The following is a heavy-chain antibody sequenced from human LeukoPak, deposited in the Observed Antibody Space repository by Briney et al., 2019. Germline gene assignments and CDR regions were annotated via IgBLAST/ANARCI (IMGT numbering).Heavy chain of an antibody. D-gene: IGHD2-8*01. Sequence: PGGSLRLSCAASGFTFDDYAMHWVRQAPGRGLVWVSRINPDGSSTTYADSVKGRFTISRDNAKNTLYLQMNSLRAEDTAVYYCARAYNGDYWYFDLWGRGTLVTVSS. CDR2: INPDGSST. J-gene: IGHJ2*01. V-gene: IGHV3-74*01. CDR3: ARAYNGDYWYFDL. CDR1: GFTFDDYA.